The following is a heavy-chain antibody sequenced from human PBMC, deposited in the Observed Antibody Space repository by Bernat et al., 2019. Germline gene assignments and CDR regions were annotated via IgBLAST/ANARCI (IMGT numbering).Heavy chain of an antibody. CDR2: ISWNSGSI. CDR3: AKDTGPYYYDSSGGNWFDP. Sequence: EVQLVESGGGLVQPGRSLRLSCAASGFTFDDYAMHWVRHAPGKGLEWFSGISWNSGSIGYADSVKGRFNISRDNAKNSLYLQMNSLRAEDTALYYCAKDTGPYYYDSSGGNWFDPWGQGTLVTVSS. CDR1: GFTFDDYA. J-gene: IGHJ5*02. D-gene: IGHD3-22*01. V-gene: IGHV3-9*01.